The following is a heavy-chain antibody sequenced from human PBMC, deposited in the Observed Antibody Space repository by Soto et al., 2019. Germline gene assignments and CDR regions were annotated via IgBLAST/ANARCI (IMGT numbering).Heavy chain of an antibody. D-gene: IGHD2-15*01. CDR1: GVSISSYY. V-gene: IGHV4-59*01. J-gene: IGHJ5*02. CDR3: ARVRDCSGGTCYSWWFDP. Sequence: SETLSLTCPVSGVSISSYYWSWIRQPPGKGLEWIGHIYYSGSTNYNPSLKSRVTISVDTSKSQLSLKLSSVTAADTAVYYCARVRDCSGGTCYSWWFDPWGQGTLVTSPQ. CDR2: IYYSGST.